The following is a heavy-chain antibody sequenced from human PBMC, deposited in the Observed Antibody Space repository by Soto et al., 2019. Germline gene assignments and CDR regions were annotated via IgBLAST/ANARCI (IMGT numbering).Heavy chain of an antibody. CDR3: ARVRVEFCSSTSCSYGEDY. Sequence: GASVKVSCKASGYTFTSYGISWVRQAPGQGLEWMGWISAYNGNTNYAQKLQGRVTMTTDTSTSTAYMELRSLRSDDTAVYYCARVRVEFCSSTSCSYGEDYWGQGTLVTVSS. D-gene: IGHD2-2*01. V-gene: IGHV1-18*01. J-gene: IGHJ4*02. CDR1: GYTFTSYG. CDR2: ISAYNGNT.